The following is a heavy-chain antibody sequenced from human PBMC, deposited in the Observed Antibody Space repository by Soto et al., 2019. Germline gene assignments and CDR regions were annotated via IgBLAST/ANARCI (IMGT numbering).Heavy chain of an antibody. Sequence: QGQLQESGPGLVKPSETLSLTCTVSGGSISSSYWSWIRQPPGKGLEWIGYIHYIGGTNYNPSLKSQVTISLDTSKNQFSLKLRSVTAAATAVYYCARHGLPCSGGSCSSDFCFDYWGQGTLVTVSS. CDR2: IHYIGGT. CDR3: ARHGLPCSGGSCSSDFCFDY. CDR1: GGSISSSY. V-gene: IGHV4-59*08. J-gene: IGHJ4*02. D-gene: IGHD2-15*01.